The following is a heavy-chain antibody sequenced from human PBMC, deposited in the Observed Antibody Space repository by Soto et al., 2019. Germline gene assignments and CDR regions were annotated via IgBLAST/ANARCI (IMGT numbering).Heavy chain of an antibody. D-gene: IGHD6-13*01. CDR1: GGSFSVYY. J-gene: IGHJ6*02. CDR3: ARMSLYSSSWYYYYYGMDV. Sequence: PSETLSLTCAVYGGSFSVYYWSWIRHPPGKGLEWIGEINHSGSTNYNPSLKSRVTISVDTSKNQFSLKLSSVTAADTAVYYCARMSLYSSSWYYYYYGMDVWGQGTTVTVSS. V-gene: IGHV4-34*01. CDR2: INHSGST.